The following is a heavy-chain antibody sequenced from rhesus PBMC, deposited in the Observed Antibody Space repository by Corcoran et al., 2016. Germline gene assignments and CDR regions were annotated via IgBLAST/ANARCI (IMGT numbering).Heavy chain of an antibody. V-gene: IGHV4-122*02. CDR3: ARASSSRPIDY. Sequence: QLQLQESGPGLVKPSETLSLTCAVPGYSISSGYGWSWIRQPPGKGLEWIGYLSYSGSTSYHPSLKSRVTISRDTSKNQFSLKLSSVTAADTAVYYCARASSSRPIDYWGQGVLVTVSS. CDR1: GYSISSGYG. D-gene: IGHD2-15*01. J-gene: IGHJ4*01. CDR2: LSYSGST.